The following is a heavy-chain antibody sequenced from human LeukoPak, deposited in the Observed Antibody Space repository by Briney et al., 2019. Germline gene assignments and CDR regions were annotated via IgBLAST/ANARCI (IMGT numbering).Heavy chain of an antibody. J-gene: IGHJ4*02. CDR1: GFTFSGYT. D-gene: IGHD6-19*01. V-gene: IGHV3-48*04. Sequence: GGSLRLSCAASGFTFSGYTMNWVRQAPGKGLEWVSYISSSGSTTYYADSVKGRFTVSRDNAEKSLYLQMNSLRAEDTAVYYCARTWNNGGWYVTFDYWGQGTLVTVSS. CDR3: ARTWNNGGWYVTFDY. CDR2: ISSSGSTT.